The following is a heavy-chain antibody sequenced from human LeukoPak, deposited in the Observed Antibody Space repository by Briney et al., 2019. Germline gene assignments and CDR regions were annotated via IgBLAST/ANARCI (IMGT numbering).Heavy chain of an antibody. D-gene: IGHD5-18*01. J-gene: IGHJ4*02. Sequence: ASVKVSCKASGGTFSSYAISWVRQAPGQGLEWMGGIIPIFGTANYAQKFQGRVTITADKSTSTAYMELSSLRSEDTAVYYCARDLVRARGYSYGYFDYWGQGTLVTVSS. CDR3: ARDLVRARGYSYGYFDY. V-gene: IGHV1-69*06. CDR1: GGTFSSYA. CDR2: IIPIFGTA.